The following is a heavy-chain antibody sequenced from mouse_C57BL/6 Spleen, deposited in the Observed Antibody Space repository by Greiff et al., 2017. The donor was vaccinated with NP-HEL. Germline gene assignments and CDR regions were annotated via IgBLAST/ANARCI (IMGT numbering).Heavy chain of an antibody. CDR2: ISYDGSN. J-gene: IGHJ2*01. CDR1: GYSITSGYY. Sequence: EVKLLESGPGLVKPSQSLSLTCSVTGYSITSGYYWNWIRQFPGNKLEWMGYISYDGSNNYNPSLKNRISITRDTSKNQFFLKLNSVTTEDTATYYCARENYGSSHFDYWGQGTTLTVSS. V-gene: IGHV3-6*01. CDR3: ARENYGSSHFDY. D-gene: IGHD1-1*01.